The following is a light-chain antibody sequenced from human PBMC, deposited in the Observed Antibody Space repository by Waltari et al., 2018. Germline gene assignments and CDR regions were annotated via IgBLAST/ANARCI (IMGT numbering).Light chain of an antibody. J-gene: IGKJ4*01. CDR3: QQYHNWPPLT. Sequence: EIVMTQSPGTLSVSQGESATLSCRASQSILNKLVWYQQKPGQAPRLLIYQASTRATGIPARFSGSGSGTEFTLTISSLQSEDSAVYYCQQYHNWPPLTFGGGTKVEIK. V-gene: IGKV3-15*01. CDR1: QSILNK. CDR2: QAS.